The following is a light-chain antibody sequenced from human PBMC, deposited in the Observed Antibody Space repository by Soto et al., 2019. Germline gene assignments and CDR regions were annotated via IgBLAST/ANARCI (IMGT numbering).Light chain of an antibody. CDR3: QQYNSYSWT. CDR2: DAS. CDR1: QSISCW. Sequence: DIQMTQSPSTLSASVGDRVTITCRASQSISCWLAWYQQKPGKAPKLLIYDASSLESGVPSRFSGSGSGTEFTLTISSLQPDDFATYYCQQYNSYSWTFGQGTKWIS. J-gene: IGKJ1*01. V-gene: IGKV1-5*01.